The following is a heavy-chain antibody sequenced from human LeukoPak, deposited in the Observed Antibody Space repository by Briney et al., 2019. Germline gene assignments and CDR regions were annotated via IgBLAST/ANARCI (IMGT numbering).Heavy chain of an antibody. CDR1: GFTFSNAY. D-gene: IGHD3-22*01. J-gene: IGHJ4*02. Sequence: AGGSLRLSCAASGFTFSNAYMSWVRQAPGKGLEWVGLIKSKTNGGTTEYAAPVKGRFTISRDDSKNTLYLQMNSLQTEDTAVYYCTTDHDSSRYYFAYASWGQGTLVTVSS. V-gene: IGHV3-15*01. CDR2: IKSKTNGGTT. CDR3: TTDHDSSRYYFAYAS.